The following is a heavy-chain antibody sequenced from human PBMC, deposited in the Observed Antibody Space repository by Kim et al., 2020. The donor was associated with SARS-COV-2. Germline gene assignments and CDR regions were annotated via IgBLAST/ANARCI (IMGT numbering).Heavy chain of an antibody. Sequence: ASVKVSCKASGYTFTDYFVHWVRQAPGQGLEWMGRINPNGGGTTYAQKFQGRVTMTRDTSISTVYMELNSLRSDDTAVYYCERGVPDAVVVWGQGTTVTVSS. CDR2: INPNGGGT. D-gene: IGHD1-1*01. J-gene: IGHJ6*01. V-gene: IGHV1-2*06. CDR3: ERGVPDAVVV. CDR1: GYTFTDYF.